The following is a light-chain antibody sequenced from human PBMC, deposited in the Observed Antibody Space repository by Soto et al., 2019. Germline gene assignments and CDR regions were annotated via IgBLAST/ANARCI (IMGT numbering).Light chain of an antibody. V-gene: IGKV1-39*01. Sequence: DLQMTQSPSSLSASVGDRVTITCRASQSISSYLNWYQQKPGKAPKLLIYAASSLQSGVPSRFSGSGSGTDFTLTISSLQPEDFATYYCQQSYSTPGTFGQGTKLDI. CDR1: QSISSY. J-gene: IGKJ2*02. CDR3: QQSYSTPGT. CDR2: AAS.